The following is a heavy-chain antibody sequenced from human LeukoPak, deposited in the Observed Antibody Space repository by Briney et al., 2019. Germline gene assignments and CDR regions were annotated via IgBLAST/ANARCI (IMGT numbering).Heavy chain of an antibody. CDR2: IYYSGST. J-gene: IGHJ4*02. CDR1: GGSISSYY. V-gene: IGHV4-59*01. D-gene: IGHD3-22*01. CDR3: ARGGDYYDSSGYYYVHY. Sequence: PSETLSLTCTVSGGSISSYYWSWIRQPPGKGLEWIGYIYYSGSTNYNPSLKSRVTISVDTSKNQFSLKLSSVTAADTAVYYCARGGDYYDSSGYYYVHYWGQGTLVTVSS.